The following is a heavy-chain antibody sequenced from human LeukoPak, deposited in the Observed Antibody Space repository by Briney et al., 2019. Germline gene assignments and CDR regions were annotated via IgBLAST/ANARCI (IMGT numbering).Heavy chain of an antibody. V-gene: IGHV4-39*07. CDR1: GGSISSSSYY. CDR3: ARTTEAHSWRTRYYDYYMDV. CDR2: IYYSGST. J-gene: IGHJ6*03. D-gene: IGHD6-13*01. Sequence: SETLSLTCTVSGGSISSSSYYWGWIRQPPGKGLEWIGSIYYSGSTYYNPSLKSRVTISVDTSNNQFSLKLSSVTAADTAVYYCARTTEAHSWRTRYYDYYMDVWGKGTTVTVSS.